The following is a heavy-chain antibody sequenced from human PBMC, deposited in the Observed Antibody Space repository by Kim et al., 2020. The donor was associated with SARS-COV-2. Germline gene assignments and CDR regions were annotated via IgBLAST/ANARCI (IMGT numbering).Heavy chain of an antibody. D-gene: IGHD2-2*01. Sequence: ADSVKGRFTISRDNSKNTLNLQMNSLRAEDTAVYYCAKDYIVVVPAFDYWGQGTLVTVSS. J-gene: IGHJ4*02. CDR3: AKDYIVVVPAFDY. V-gene: IGHV3-23*01.